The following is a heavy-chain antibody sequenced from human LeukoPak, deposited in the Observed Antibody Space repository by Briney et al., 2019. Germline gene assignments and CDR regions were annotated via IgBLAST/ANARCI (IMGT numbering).Heavy chain of an antibody. D-gene: IGHD5-18*01. V-gene: IGHV4-59*01. CDR1: GGSISSYY. Sequence: SETLSLTCTVSGGSISSYYWSWIRQPPGKGLEWIGYIYYSGSTNYNPFLKSRVTISVDTSKNQFSLKLSSVTAADTAVYYCAREGDVDTAMVTGYFDYWGQGTLVTVSS. CDR3: AREGDVDTAMVTGYFDY. J-gene: IGHJ4*02. CDR2: IYYSGST.